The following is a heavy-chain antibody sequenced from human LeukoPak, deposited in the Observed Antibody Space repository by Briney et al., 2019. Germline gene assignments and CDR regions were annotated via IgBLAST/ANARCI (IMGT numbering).Heavy chain of an antibody. D-gene: IGHD6-13*01. J-gene: IGHJ4*02. CDR1: GFTFSSYW. CDR3: ARDRDSSSWYFDY. Sequence: TGGSLRLSCAASGFTFSSYWMSWVRQAPGKGLEWVANIKQDGSEKYYVDSVKGRFTISRDNAKNSLYLQMNSLRAEDTAVYYCARDRDSSSWYFDYWGQGTLVTVSS. CDR2: IKQDGSEK. V-gene: IGHV3-7*01.